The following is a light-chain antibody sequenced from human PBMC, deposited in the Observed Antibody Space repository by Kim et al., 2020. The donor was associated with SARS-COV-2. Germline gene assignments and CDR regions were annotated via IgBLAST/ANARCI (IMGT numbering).Light chain of an antibody. CDR1: TNDVVDFRH. J-gene: IGLJ3*02. Sequence: QSALTQPPSASGSPGQSVTILCTGTTNDVVDFRHVSWYQHHPGEVPKLMIYEVSRRPSGIPARFSGSKSGNTASLTVSGLQAEDEADYYCSSYAGSYMWVFGGGTQPTVL. V-gene: IGLV2-8*01. CDR3: SSYAGSYMWV. CDR2: EVS.